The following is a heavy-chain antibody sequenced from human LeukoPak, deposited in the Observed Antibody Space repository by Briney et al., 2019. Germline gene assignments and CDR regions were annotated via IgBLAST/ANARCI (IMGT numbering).Heavy chain of an antibody. D-gene: IGHD3-16*01. V-gene: IGHV4-39*01. CDR2: IYFSGST. CDR1: GGSITSSSYY. J-gene: IGHJ4*02. Sequence: SVTLSLTCTVSGGSITSSSYYWGWIRQPPGKGLEWIGIIYFSGSTYCNPSLKSRVTISVDTSKNQFSLKLSSVTAADTAVYYCARRRFGDSALDYWGQGTMVSVSS. CDR3: ARRRFGDSALDY.